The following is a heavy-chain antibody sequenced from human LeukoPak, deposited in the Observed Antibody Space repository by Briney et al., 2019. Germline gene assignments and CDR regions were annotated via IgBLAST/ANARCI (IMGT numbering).Heavy chain of an antibody. Sequence: GGSLRLSCAASGFTFSNAWMSWVRQAPGKGLEWVGRIKSKTDGGTTDYAAPVKGRFTISRDDSKNTLYLQMNSLKTEDTAVYYCTTESLRELLVADLYFDYWGQGTLVTVSS. CDR2: IKSKTDGGTT. CDR3: TTESLRELLVADLYFDY. V-gene: IGHV3-15*01. D-gene: IGHD1-26*01. J-gene: IGHJ4*02. CDR1: GFTFSNAW.